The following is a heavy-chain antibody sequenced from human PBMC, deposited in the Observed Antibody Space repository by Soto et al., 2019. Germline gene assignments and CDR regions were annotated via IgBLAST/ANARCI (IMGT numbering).Heavy chain of an antibody. CDR1: GFTFSSYG. D-gene: IGHD4-17*01. CDR3: ARGYSYVYTVTPYFDY. Sequence: QVQLVESGGGVVQPGRSLRLSCAASGFTFSSYGMHWVRQAPGKGLEWVAVIWYDGSNKYYADSVKGRFTISRDNSKNTLYLQMNSLRAEDTAVYYCARGYSYVYTVTPYFDYWGQGTLVTVSS. CDR2: IWYDGSNK. V-gene: IGHV3-33*01. J-gene: IGHJ4*02.